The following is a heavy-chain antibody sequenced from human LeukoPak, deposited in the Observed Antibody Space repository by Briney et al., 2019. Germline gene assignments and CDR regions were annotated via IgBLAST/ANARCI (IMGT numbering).Heavy chain of an antibody. D-gene: IGHD4-17*01. CDR2: IWYDGTNK. J-gene: IGHJ5*02. V-gene: IGHV3-33*01. Sequence: GGSLRLSCAASGFAFSSFGVHWVRQAPGKGLEWVAVIWYDGTNKYYADSVKGRFTISRDNSKNTLYLQMNSLRAEDTAVYYCARATVTRWFDPWGQGTLVTVSS. CDR1: GFAFSSFG. CDR3: ARATVTRWFDP.